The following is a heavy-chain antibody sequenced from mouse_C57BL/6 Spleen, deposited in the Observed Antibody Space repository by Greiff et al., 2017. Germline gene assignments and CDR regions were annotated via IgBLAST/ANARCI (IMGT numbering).Heavy chain of an antibody. Sequence: VQLKESGAELVKPGASVKLSCTASGFNIKDYYMHWVKQRTEQGLEWIGRIDPEDGETKYAPKFQGKATITADTSSNTAYLQLSSLTSEDTAVYYCARDSNYEGVWFAYWGQGTLVTVSA. J-gene: IGHJ3*01. CDR3: ARDSNYEGVWFAY. D-gene: IGHD2-5*01. CDR2: IDPEDGET. V-gene: IGHV14-2*01. CDR1: GFNIKDYY.